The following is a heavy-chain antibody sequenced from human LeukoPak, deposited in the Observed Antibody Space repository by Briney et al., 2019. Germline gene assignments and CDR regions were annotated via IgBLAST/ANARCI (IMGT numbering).Heavy chain of an antibody. V-gene: IGHV1-69*13. CDR1: GGTFSSYA. J-gene: IGHJ4*02. CDR2: IIPIFGTA. CDR3: ARDEGRSFDY. Sequence: ASVKVSCKASGGTFSSYALRWGRQAPGLWLEWMGGIIPIFGTANYAQKFQGRVTITADESTSTAYMELSSLRSEDTAVYYCARDEGRSFDYWGQGTLVTVSS.